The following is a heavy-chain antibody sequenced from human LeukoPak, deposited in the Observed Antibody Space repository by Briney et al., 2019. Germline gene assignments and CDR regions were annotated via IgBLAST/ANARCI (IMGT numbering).Heavy chain of an antibody. Sequence: PGGSLRLSCAGSGFIFSTHNMNWVRQAPGKRLEWVSSISSSSSYIYYADSVKGRFTISRDNAKNSLYLQMNSLRAEDTAVYYCASGYGSGSSRAFDIWGQGTMVTVSS. J-gene: IGHJ3*02. CDR3: ASGYGSGSSRAFDI. D-gene: IGHD3-10*01. CDR1: GFIFSTHN. V-gene: IGHV3-21*01. CDR2: ISSSSSYI.